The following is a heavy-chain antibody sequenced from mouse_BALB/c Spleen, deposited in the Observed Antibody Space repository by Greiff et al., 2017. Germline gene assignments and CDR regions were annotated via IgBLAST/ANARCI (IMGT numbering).Heavy chain of an antibody. J-gene: IGHJ3*01. Sequence: EVQLQQSGTVLARPGASVKMSCKASGYSFTSYWMHWVNQRPGQGLEWIGAIYPGNSDTSYNQKFKGKAKLTAVTSASTAYMELSSLTNEDSAVYYCTRPSIYYYGSGFTEGFAYWGQGTLVTVSA. D-gene: IGHD1-1*01. CDR3: TRPSIYYYGSGFTEGFAY. CDR2: IYPGNSDT. V-gene: IGHV1-5*01. CDR1: GYSFTSYW.